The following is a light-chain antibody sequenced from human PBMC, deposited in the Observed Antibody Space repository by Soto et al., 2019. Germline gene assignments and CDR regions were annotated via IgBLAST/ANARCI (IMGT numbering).Light chain of an antibody. V-gene: IGKV1-9*01. J-gene: IGKJ2*01. Sequence: IQLTQSPSSLSASVGDRVTITCRASQGISSYLAWYQQKPGKAPKLLIYAASTLQSWVPSRFSGSGSGTDFTLTISSRQPEDFATYYCRQLNSYPYTFGQGTKLEIK. CDR2: AAS. CDR3: RQLNSYPYT. CDR1: QGISSY.